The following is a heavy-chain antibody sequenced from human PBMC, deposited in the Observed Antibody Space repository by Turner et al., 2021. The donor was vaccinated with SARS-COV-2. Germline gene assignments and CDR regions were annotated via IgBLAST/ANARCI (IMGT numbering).Heavy chain of an antibody. CDR3: AKGVRGAMIVVVIPYFDY. Sequence: EVQLLESGGGLVQPGGSLRLSCAASGFTFSSYAMRWVRQAPGKGLEWVSDISGSGGDTYYADSVKGRFTISRDNSKNTLFLQMNSLRAEDTAVYYCAKGVRGAMIVVVIPYFDYWGQGTLVTVSS. V-gene: IGHV3-23*01. CDR1: GFTFSSYA. CDR2: ISGSGGDT. J-gene: IGHJ4*02. D-gene: IGHD3-22*01.